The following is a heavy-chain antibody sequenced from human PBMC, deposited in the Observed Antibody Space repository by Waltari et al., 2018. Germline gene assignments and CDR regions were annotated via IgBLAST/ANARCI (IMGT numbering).Heavy chain of an antibody. CDR1: GGTFSSHS. V-gene: IGHV1-69*16. D-gene: IGHD1-26*01. CDR3: ARDEGATDPVYWWFDP. CDR2: IIVFLCIS. Sequence: QVQLVQSGAEVKKPGSSVKVSCKASGGTFSSHSISWVRQAPGQGLEWMGGIIVFLCISNYAQKCQDRLTITTDESTSTAYMELSSLRSDDTAVYYCARDEGATDPVYWWFDPWGQGTLVTVSS. J-gene: IGHJ5*02.